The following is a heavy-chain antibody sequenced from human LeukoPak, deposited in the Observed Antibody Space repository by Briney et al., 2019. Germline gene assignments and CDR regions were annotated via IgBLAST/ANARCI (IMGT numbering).Heavy chain of an antibody. CDR1: GGSISSGGYS. D-gene: IGHD3-3*01. Sequence: SSQTLSLTCAVSGGSISSGGYSWSWIRQPPGKGLEWIGYIYHSGSTYYNPSLKSRVTISVDRSKNQFSLKLSSVTAADTAVYYCARVIADFWSGYPTTNWFDPWGQGTLVTVSS. CDR2: IYHSGST. J-gene: IGHJ5*02. CDR3: ARVIADFWSGYPTTNWFDP. V-gene: IGHV4-30-2*01.